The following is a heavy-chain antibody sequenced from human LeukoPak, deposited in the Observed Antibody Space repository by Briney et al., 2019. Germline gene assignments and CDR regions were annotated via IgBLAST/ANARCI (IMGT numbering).Heavy chain of an antibody. D-gene: IGHD6-13*01. CDR3: AREDSRGFDY. CDR2: IYYSGST. CDR1: GGSISSYY. J-gene: IGHJ4*02. Sequence: PSETLSLTCTVSGGSISSYYWSWIRQPPGKGLEWIGYIYYSGSTNYNPSLKCRVTISVDTSKNQFSLKLSSVTAADTAVYYCAREDSRGFDYWGQGTLVTVSS. V-gene: IGHV4-59*01.